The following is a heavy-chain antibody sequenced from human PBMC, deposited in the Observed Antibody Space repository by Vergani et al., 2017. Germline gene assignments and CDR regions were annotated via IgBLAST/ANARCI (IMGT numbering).Heavy chain of an antibody. V-gene: IGHV1-2*02. J-gene: IGHJ4*02. CDR3: ARGGITGTTDFDY. CDR1: GYTFTGYY. CDR2: INPNSGGP. Sequence: QVQLVQSGAEVKKPGASVKVSCKASGYTFTGYYMHWVRQAPGQGLEWMGWINPNSGGPNYAQKFQGRVTMTRDTSISTAYMELSRLRSDDTAVYYCARGGITGTTDFDYWGQGTLVTVSS. D-gene: IGHD1-7*01.